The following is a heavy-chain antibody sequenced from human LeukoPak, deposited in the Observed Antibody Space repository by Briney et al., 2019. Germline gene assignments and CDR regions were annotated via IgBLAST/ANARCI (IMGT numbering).Heavy chain of an antibody. Sequence: PGGSLRLSCEASGFTFSSYAMHWVRQAPGKGLEWVAVISYDGSNKYYADSVKGRFTISRDNSKNTLYLQMNSLRAEDTAVYYCARVFKIWGSSGYLDYWGQGTLVTVSS. J-gene: IGHJ4*02. V-gene: IGHV3-30-3*01. CDR3: ARVFKIWGSSGYLDY. CDR2: ISYDGSNK. CDR1: GFTFSSYA. D-gene: IGHD3-22*01.